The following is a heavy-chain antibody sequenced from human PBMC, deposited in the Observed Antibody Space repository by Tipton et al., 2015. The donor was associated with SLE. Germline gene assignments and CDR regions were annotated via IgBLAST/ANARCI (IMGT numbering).Heavy chain of an antibody. CDR2: IYYSGNT. J-gene: IGHJ4*02. D-gene: IGHD6-13*01. CDR3: ARDPRGYSSSWSFEY. CDR1: GGSISSYY. Sequence: TLSLSCTVSGGSISSYYWSWIRQPPGKGLEWIGYIYYSGNTNYNPSLKSRVTISVDTSKNQFSLKLSSVTAADTAVYYCARDPRGYSSSWSFEYWGQGTLVTVSS. V-gene: IGHV4-59*01.